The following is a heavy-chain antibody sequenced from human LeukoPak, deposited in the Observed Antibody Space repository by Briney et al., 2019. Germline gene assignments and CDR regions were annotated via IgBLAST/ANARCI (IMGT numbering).Heavy chain of an antibody. CDR2: INHSGST. D-gene: IGHD1-26*01. CDR1: GGSISSTSYY. J-gene: IGHJ6*02. CDR3: ARFRVGATKGYYYGMDV. V-gene: IGHV4-39*07. Sequence: SETLSLTCTVSGGSISSTSYYWGWIRQPPGKGLEWIGEINHSGSTNYNPSLKSRVTISVDTSKNQFSLKLSSVTAADTAVYYCARFRVGATKGYYYGMDVWGQGTTVTVSS.